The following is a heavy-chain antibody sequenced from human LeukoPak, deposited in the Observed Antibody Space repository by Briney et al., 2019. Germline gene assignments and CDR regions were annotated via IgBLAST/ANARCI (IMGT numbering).Heavy chain of an antibody. V-gene: IGHV1-18*01. CDR2: INAYNGNT. CDR3: ARDNDSGSYGGY. J-gene: IGHJ4*02. Sequence: ASVKVSCKASGYTFTIYGISWVRQAPGQGLEWMGWINAYNGNTNYAQKLQGRVTMTTDTSTSTAYMELRSLRSDDTAVYYCARDNDSGSYGGYWGQGTLVTVSS. CDR1: GYTFTIYG. D-gene: IGHD3-10*01.